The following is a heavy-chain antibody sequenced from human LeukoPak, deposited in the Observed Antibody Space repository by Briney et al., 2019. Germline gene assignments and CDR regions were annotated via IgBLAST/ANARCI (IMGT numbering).Heavy chain of an antibody. D-gene: IGHD5-12*01. CDR2: ISSNGGST. V-gene: IGHV3-64*01. Sequence: GGSLRLSCAASGFTFSSYAMHWVRQAPGKGLEYVSAISSNGGSTYYANSVKGRFTISRDNSKNTLYLQMGSLRAEDMAVYYCAVLDGGYTPGVAFDIWGQGTMVTVSS. CDR3: AVLDGGYTPGVAFDI. J-gene: IGHJ3*02. CDR1: GFTFSSYA.